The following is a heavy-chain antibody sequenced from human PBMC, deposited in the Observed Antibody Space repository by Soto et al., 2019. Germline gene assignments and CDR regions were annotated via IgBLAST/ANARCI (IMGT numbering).Heavy chain of an antibody. D-gene: IGHD4-17*01. J-gene: IGHJ5*02. CDR3: ARAPDYGDFGRWFDP. V-gene: IGHV1-8*01. Sequence: QVQLVQYGAEVRKPGASVKVSCKASGYTFTHFDINWVRQAPGHGLEWMGWMNPDSGKTDYAEKCRGRVSMTRNTSMSTAYMELTSLTSEDTAVYYCARAPDYGDFGRWFDPWGQGTQVIVSS. CDR2: MNPDSGKT. CDR1: GYTFTHFD.